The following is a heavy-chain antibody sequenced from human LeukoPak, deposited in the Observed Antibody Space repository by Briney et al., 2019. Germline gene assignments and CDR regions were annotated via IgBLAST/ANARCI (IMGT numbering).Heavy chain of an antibody. D-gene: IGHD1/OR15-1a*01. CDR3: VKDRGNNAPGVRFDP. CDR2: ISGSGGST. V-gene: IGHV3-23*01. J-gene: IGHJ5*02. Sequence: PGGSLRLSCAASGFIFSSYAMSWVRQAPGKGLEWVSVISGSGGSTYYADSVKGRFTISRDNSKNTLYLQMNSLRAEDTAVYYCVKDRGNNAPGVRFDPWGQGTLVTVSS. CDR1: GFIFSSYA.